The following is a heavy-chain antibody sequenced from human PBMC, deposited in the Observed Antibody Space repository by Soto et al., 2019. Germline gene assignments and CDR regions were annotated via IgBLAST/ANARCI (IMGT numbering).Heavy chain of an antibody. J-gene: IGHJ6*02. D-gene: IGHD4-17*01. CDR1: GGSISSGGYS. CDR2: IYHSGST. Sequence: QLQLQESGSGLVKPSQTLSLTCAVSGGSISSGGYSWSWIRQPPGKGLEWIGYIYHSGSTYYNPSLKRRVTISVDRSKHQFSLKLSSVTAADTAVYYCARDRGYGDYPFYYGMDVWGQGTAVTVSS. V-gene: IGHV4-30-2*01. CDR3: ARDRGYGDYPFYYGMDV.